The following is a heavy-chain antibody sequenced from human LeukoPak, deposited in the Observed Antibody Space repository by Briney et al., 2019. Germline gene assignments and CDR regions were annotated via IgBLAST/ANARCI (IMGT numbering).Heavy chain of an antibody. J-gene: IGHJ4*02. CDR1: GYSISSGYY. CDR2: IYHSGST. V-gene: IGHV4-38-2*02. CDR3: ARVGPDY. Sequence: ETLSLTCTVSGYSISSGYYWGWIRQPPGKGLEWIGSIYHSGSTYYNPSLKSRVTISVDTSKNQFSLKLSSVTAADTAVYYCARVGPDYWGREPWSPSPQ.